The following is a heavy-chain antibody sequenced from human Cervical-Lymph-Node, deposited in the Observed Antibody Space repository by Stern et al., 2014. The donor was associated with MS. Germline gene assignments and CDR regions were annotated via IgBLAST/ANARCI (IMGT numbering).Heavy chain of an antibody. D-gene: IGHD5-24*01. CDR3: ARGHIPYAYNYLFDY. CDR2: AWYDGSTA. V-gene: IGHV3-33*01. CDR1: GFTFSSYG. J-gene: IGHJ4*02. Sequence: VQVVESGGGVVQPGTSLRLSCAASGFTFSSYGMHWVRQAPGKGLEWVALAWYDGSTAYYTNSVKGRFTISRDNSKNTLSLQMNSLTAEDTAVYYCARGHIPYAYNYLFDYWGQGTLVTVSS.